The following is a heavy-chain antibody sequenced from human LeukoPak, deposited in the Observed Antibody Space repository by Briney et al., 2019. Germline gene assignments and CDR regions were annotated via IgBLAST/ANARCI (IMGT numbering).Heavy chain of an antibody. CDR2: INPNSGGT. Sequence: ASVKVSCKASGYTFTGYYMHWVRQAPGQGLEWMGWINPNSGGTNYAQKFQGRVTMTRDTSISTAYMELSRLRSDGTAVYYCARGYQYYDILTGYYLYGMDVWGQGTTVTVSS. D-gene: IGHD3-9*01. J-gene: IGHJ6*02. V-gene: IGHV1-2*02. CDR3: ARGYQYYDILTGYYLYGMDV. CDR1: GYTFTGYY.